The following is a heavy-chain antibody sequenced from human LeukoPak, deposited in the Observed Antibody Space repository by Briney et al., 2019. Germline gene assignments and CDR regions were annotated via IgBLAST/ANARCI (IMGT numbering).Heavy chain of an antibody. CDR3: ARDSYSSGWYRFDY. CDR2: TYYRSKWSS. V-gene: IGHV6-1*01. J-gene: IGHJ4*02. D-gene: IGHD6-19*01. CDR1: GDSVSSNSAA. Sequence: SQTLSVTCAISGDSVSSNSAAWNWIRQSPSRGLEWLGRTYYRSKWSSDYVVSVKSRITINPDTSKNQFSLQLNSVTPEDTAVYYCARDSYSSGWYRFDYWGQGTLVTVSS.